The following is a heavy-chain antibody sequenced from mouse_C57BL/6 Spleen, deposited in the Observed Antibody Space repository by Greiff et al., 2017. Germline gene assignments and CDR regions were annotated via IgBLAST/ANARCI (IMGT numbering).Heavy chain of an antibody. Sequence: EVNVVESGGGLVQPGGSLKLSCAASGFTFSDYYMYWVRQTPEKRLEWVAYISNGGGSTYYPDTVKGRFTISRDNAKNTLYLQMSRLKSEDTAMYYCARGGNPYAMDYWGQGTSVTVSS. CDR3: ARGGNPYAMDY. CDR1: GFTFSDYY. J-gene: IGHJ4*01. CDR2: ISNGGGST. D-gene: IGHD2-1*01. V-gene: IGHV5-12*01.